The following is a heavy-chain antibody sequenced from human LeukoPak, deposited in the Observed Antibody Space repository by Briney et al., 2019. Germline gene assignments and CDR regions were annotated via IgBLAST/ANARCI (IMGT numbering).Heavy chain of an antibody. D-gene: IGHD3-10*01. Sequence: GGSLRLSCAASGFTFDDYGMSWVRHAPGKGLEWVSGINWNGGSTGYADSVKGRFTISRDNAKNSLYLQMNSLRAEDTALYHCARILGDGSGSPYTFDYWGQGTLVTVSS. CDR2: INWNGGST. CDR3: ARILGDGSGSPYTFDY. J-gene: IGHJ4*02. V-gene: IGHV3-20*01. CDR1: GFTFDDYG.